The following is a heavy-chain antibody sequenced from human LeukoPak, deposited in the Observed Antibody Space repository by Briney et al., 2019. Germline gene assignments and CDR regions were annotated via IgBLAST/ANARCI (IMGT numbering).Heavy chain of an antibody. D-gene: IGHD3-22*01. CDR3: ETSSSGFYPKETFDI. V-gene: IGHV3-7*03. CDR2: IKPDGSET. J-gene: IGHJ3*02. CDR1: GFDLSKNS. Sequence: GGSLRLSCAASGFDLSKNSMSSGRQAPGKGLEWVAKIKPDGSETSYVDSVEGRFIISRDNAKNSLFLQMNSLSADATDLYYCETSSSGFYPKETFDIWGRGTMVSVSS.